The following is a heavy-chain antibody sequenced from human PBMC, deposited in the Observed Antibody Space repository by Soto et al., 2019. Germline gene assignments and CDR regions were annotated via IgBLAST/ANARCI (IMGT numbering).Heavy chain of an antibody. CDR2: IYYSGST. Sequence: SETLSLTCTVSGGSMSSSSYYWGWIRQPPGKGLEWIGSIYYSGSTYYNPSLKSRVTISVDTSKNQFSLKLSSVTAADTAVYYCAREGSGYWIYWGQGTLVTVSP. CDR1: GGSMSSSSYY. J-gene: IGHJ4*02. D-gene: IGHD3-22*01. CDR3: AREGSGYWIY. V-gene: IGHV4-39*07.